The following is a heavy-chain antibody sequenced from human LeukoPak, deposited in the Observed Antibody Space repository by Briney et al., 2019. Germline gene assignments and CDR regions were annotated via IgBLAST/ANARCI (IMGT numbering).Heavy chain of an antibody. J-gene: IGHJ4*02. D-gene: IGHD3-22*01. CDR1: GGSVSSSNYY. V-gene: IGHV4-39*01. Sequence: PSETLSLTCTVSGGSVSSSNYYWGWIRQPPGKGLEWIGSMYYTGSTYYNPSLKSRVSIPVDTSKTQFSLKLSSVTAADTAVYYCARHVGYYDTSSNFRDYWGQGTLVSVSS. CDR2: MYYTGST. CDR3: ARHVGYYDTSSNFRDY.